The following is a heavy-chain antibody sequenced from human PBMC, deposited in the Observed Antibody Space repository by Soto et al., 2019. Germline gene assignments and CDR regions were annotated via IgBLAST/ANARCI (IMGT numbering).Heavy chain of an antibody. Sequence: SETLSLTCTVSGGSISSYYWSWIRQPPGKGLEWIGYIYYSGSTNYNPSLKSRVTISVDTSKNQFSLKLSSVTAADTAVYYCARLGYYDSSGYYSPPRVFDYWGQGTLVTVSS. CDR3: ARLGYYDSSGYYSPPRVFDY. CDR1: GGSISSYY. V-gene: IGHV4-59*08. D-gene: IGHD3-22*01. CDR2: IYYSGST. J-gene: IGHJ4*02.